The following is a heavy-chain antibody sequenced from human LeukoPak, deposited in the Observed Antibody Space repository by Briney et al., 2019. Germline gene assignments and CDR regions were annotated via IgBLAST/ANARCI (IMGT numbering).Heavy chain of an antibody. CDR3: VRDRDWGFDY. CDR2: IRSDGSSN. V-gene: IGHV3-30*02. D-gene: IGHD3/OR15-3a*01. Sequence: GGTLRLSCAASGFTFSSHGMHWVRQAPGKGLEWVTFIRSDGSSNYYGDSVKGRFTLSRDNFKNTLSLQMNSLRAEDTAVYYCVRDRDWGFDYWGQGTLVTVSS. CDR1: GFTFSSHG. J-gene: IGHJ4*02.